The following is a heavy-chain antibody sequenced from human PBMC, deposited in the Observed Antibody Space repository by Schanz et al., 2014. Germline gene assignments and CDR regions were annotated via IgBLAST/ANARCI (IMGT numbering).Heavy chain of an antibody. D-gene: IGHD1-26*01. CDR2: ISSSSSTR. V-gene: IGHV3-11*01. CDR1: GFSFSDYY. Sequence: VHLLESGGGLVEPGGSLRLSCAASGFSFSDYYMSWIRQAPGKGLEWVSYISSSSSTRYYADSVKGRFTISRDNTKNSLFLQLNSLRADDTAVYYCARNRGSGGQNWYFDLWGRGTLVTVSS. J-gene: IGHJ2*01. CDR3: ARNRGSGGQNWYFDL.